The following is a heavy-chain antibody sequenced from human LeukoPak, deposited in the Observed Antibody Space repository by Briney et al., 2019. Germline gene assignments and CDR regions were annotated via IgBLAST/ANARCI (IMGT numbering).Heavy chain of an antibody. D-gene: IGHD1-7*01. Sequence: RPGGSLRLSCAASGFTFSSYWMSWVRQAPGKGLEWVANIKQDGSEKYYVDSVKGRFTISRDNAKNSLYLQMNSLRAEDTAVYNRARGTNFGYFDYWGQGTLVTVSS. V-gene: IGHV3-7*01. CDR3: ARGTNFGYFDY. J-gene: IGHJ4*02. CDR2: IKQDGSEK. CDR1: GFTFSSYW.